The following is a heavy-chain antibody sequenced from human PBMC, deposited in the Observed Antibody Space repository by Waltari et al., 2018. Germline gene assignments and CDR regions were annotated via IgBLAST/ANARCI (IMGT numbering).Heavy chain of an antibody. CDR3: ARARSGYSYGLLNYYFDY. CDR1: GYTFTSYD. J-gene: IGHJ4*02. V-gene: IGHV1-8*01. D-gene: IGHD5-18*01. Sequence: QVQLVQSGAEVKKPGASVKVSCKASGYTFTSYDNNWVRQATGQGLEWMGWMNPNIGNTGYAQKFQGRVTMTRNTSISTAYMELSSLRSEDTAVYYCARARSGYSYGLLNYYFDYWGQGTLVTVSS. CDR2: MNPNIGNT.